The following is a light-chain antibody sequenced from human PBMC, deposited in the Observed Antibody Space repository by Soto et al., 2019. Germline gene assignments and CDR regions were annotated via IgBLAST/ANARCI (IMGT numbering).Light chain of an antibody. V-gene: IGLV1-40*01. CDR3: QSYDSRLSGYV. Sequence: QSVLTQPPSVSGAPGQRVTISCTGSSSNIGTGYDVHWYRQLPGTAPKLLIYANTNRPSGVPDRFSGSKSGTSASLAITGLQAEDEADYYCQSYDSRLSGYVFGTGTKVTVL. CDR1: SSNIGTGYD. J-gene: IGLJ1*01. CDR2: ANT.